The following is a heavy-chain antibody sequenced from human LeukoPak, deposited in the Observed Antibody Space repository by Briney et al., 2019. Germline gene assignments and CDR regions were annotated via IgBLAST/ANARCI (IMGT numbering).Heavy chain of an antibody. D-gene: IGHD1-26*01. V-gene: IGHV4-39*01. CDR3: ASHPGVGGFRWFDP. Sequence: SETLSLTCTVSGGSISSSSYYWGWIRQPPGKGLEWIGSIYYSGSTYYNPSLKSRVTISVDTSKNQFSLKLSSVTAADTAVYYCASHPGVGGFRWFDPWGQGTLVTVSS. CDR2: IYYSGST. CDR1: GGSISSSSYY. J-gene: IGHJ5*02.